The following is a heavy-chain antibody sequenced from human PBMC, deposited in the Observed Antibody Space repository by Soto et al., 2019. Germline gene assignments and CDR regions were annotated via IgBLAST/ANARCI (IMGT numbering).Heavy chain of an antibody. D-gene: IGHD6-13*01. Sequence: SETLSLTCAVSGGSISSGGYSWSWIRQPPGKGLEWIGYIYHSGSTYYNPSLKSRVTISVDTSKNQFSLKLSSVTAADTAVYYCARVFSDSSSFFDPWGQGTLVTVSS. J-gene: IGHJ5*02. CDR1: GGSISSGGYS. CDR2: IYHSGST. CDR3: ARVFSDSSSFFDP. V-gene: IGHV4-30-2*05.